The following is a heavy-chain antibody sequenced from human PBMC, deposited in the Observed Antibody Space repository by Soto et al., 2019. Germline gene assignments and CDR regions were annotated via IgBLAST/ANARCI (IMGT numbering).Heavy chain of an antibody. CDR3: ARYPDALRYFVWSWFNHYYYGMDV. Sequence: GASVKVSCKASGYTFTSYDINWVRQATGQGLEWMGWMNPNSGNTGYAQKFQGRVTMTRNTSISTAYMELSSLRSEDTAVYYCARYPDALRYFVWSWFNHYYYGMDVRAQRTTDTVSS. CDR1: GYTFTSYD. V-gene: IGHV1-8*01. CDR2: MNPNSGNT. D-gene: IGHD3-9*01. J-gene: IGHJ6*02.